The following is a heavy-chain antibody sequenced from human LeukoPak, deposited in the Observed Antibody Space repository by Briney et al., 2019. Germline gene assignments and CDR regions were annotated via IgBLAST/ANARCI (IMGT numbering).Heavy chain of an antibody. V-gene: IGHV3-23*01. CDR1: GFIFNNYA. CDR2: ISARGGST. J-gene: IGHJ4*02. Sequence: GGSLRLSCAASGFIFNNYAMNWDRQAPGKGLEWVSVISARGGSTFYADSVKGRFTISRDNSKNTLYLQINSLRAEDTAVYYCAKGPPGDYWGQGTLVTVSS. CDR3: AKGPPGDY. D-gene: IGHD3-10*01.